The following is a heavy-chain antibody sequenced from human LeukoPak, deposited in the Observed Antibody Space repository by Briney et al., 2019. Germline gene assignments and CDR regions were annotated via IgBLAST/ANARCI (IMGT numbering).Heavy chain of an antibody. D-gene: IGHD3-16*01. V-gene: IGHV1-18*04. CDR1: GYTFTSYG. CDR3: ARALGIVITFGGVQLDY. Sequence: GASVKVSCKASGYTFTSYGISWVRQAPGQGLEWMGWISAYNGNTNYAQKLQGRVTMTTDTSTSTAYMELRSLRSDDTAVYYGARALGIVITFGGVQLDYWGQGTLVTVSS. J-gene: IGHJ4*02. CDR2: ISAYNGNT.